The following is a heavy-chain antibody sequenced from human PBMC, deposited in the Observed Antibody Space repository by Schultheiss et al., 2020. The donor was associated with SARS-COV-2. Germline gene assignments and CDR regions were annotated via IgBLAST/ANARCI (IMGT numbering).Heavy chain of an antibody. J-gene: IGHJ5*02. V-gene: IGHV4-31*03. Sequence: SETLSLTCTVSGGSISSGGYYWSWIRQHPGKGLEWIGYIYYSGSTYYNPSLKSRVIISVDSSKNQFSLKLNSVTAADTAVYYCARGVSVTTGPGWFDPWGQVTLVTVSS. CDR1: GGSISSGGYY. CDR3: ARGVSVTTGPGWFDP. CDR2: IYYSGST. D-gene: IGHD4-17*01.